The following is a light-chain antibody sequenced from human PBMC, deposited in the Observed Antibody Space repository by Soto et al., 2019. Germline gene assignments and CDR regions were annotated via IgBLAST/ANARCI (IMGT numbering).Light chain of an antibody. CDR1: SGDIASNY. Sequence: NCMLTQPHSVSESPGKTVTISCTRSSGDIASNYEQEYQQRPGSSPTTVIYEDNQRPSGVPDRFSGSIDSSSNSASLTISGLKTEDEADYYCHSYDSSNQVFGGGTKLTAL. J-gene: IGLJ3*02. CDR3: HSYDSSNQV. V-gene: IGLV6-57*01. CDR2: EDN.